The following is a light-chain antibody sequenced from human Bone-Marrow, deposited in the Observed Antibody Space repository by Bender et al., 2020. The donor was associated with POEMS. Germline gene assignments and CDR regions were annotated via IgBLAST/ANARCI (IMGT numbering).Light chain of an antibody. CDR1: DLGDNY. CDR3: QAWDTYSVI. J-gene: IGLJ2*01. CDR2: QDT. V-gene: IGLV3-1*01. Sequence: SYEVTKQPSVSVSQGQTAGSTCSGVDLGDNYVAWYQKKQGQSPVLVIYQDTKRPPGIPERFSGSNSGNTATLTISGTQAMDEADYYCQAWDTYSVIFGGGTKLTVL.